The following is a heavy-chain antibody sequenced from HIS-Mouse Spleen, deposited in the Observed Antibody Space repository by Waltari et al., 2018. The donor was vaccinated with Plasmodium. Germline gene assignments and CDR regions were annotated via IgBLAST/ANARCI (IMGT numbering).Heavy chain of an antibody. CDR2: INPSGGST. V-gene: IGHV1-46*01. CDR1: GYTFTSYY. Sequence: QVQLVQSGAEVKKPGASVTVSCKASGYTFTSYYMHWVRQAPGQGLEWMGIINPSGGSTSYAQKFQGRVTMTRDTSTSTVYMELSSLRSEDTAVYYCARDLFRIGVAGTEYYYGMDVWGQGTTVTVSS. CDR3: ARDLFRIGVAGTEYYYGMDV. J-gene: IGHJ6*02. D-gene: IGHD6-19*01.